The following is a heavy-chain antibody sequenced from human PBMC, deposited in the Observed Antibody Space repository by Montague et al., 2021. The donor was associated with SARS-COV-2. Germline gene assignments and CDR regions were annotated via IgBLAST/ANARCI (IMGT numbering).Heavy chain of an antibody. Sequence: SLRLSCAASGFTFGGYDMNWVRQAPGKGLEWVSAIGIGGDTYYLGSVKGRFIISRENAKNSLYLQMNSLRVGDTAVYYCARGGEWSSSSLLDYWGQGTLVTVSS. CDR1: GFTFGGYD. D-gene: IGHD6-6*01. CDR3: ARGGEWSSSSLLDY. CDR2: IGIGGDT. V-gene: IGHV3-13*04. J-gene: IGHJ4*02.